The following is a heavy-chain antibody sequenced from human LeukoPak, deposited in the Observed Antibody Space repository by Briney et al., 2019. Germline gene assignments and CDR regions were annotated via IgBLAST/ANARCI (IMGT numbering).Heavy chain of an antibody. D-gene: IGHD3-10*01. J-gene: IGHJ3*02. CDR1: GYSFSSYW. Sequence: GESLKISCKGSGYSFSSYWIGWVRQMPGKGLEWMGIIYPGDSDARYSPSFQGHVTISADKSISTAYLQWSSLKASDTAMYYCARRYYYGSTRAFDIWGQGTMVTVSS. CDR3: ARRYYYGSTRAFDI. CDR2: IYPGDSDA. V-gene: IGHV5-51*01.